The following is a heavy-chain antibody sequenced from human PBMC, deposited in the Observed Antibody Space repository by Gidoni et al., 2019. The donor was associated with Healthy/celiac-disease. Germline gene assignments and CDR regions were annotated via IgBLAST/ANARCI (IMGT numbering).Heavy chain of an antibody. CDR3: ARDFSHRYFDY. J-gene: IGHJ4*02. CDR1: GYTFTSYY. V-gene: IGHV1-46*01. CDR2: INPSGGST. Sequence: QVQLVQSGAEVKKPGASVKVSCKASGYTFTSYYMPWVRQAPGQGLEWMGIINPSGGSTSYAQKFQGRVTMTRDTSTSTVYMELSSLRSEDTAVYYCARDFSHRYFDYWGQGTLVTVSS. D-gene: IGHD3-3*01.